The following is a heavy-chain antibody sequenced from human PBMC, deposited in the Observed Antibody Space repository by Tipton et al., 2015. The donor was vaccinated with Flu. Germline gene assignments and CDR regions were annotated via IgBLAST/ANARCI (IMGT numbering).Heavy chain of an antibody. CDR3: AAARGGSYGMDV. V-gene: IGHV1-58*02. CDR1: GFTFTSSA. D-gene: IGHD3-10*01. Sequence: QLVQSGPEVKKPGTSVKVSCKASGFTFTSSAMHWVRQARGQRLEWIGWIVVGSGNTNYAQKFQERVTITRDMSTSTAYMELSSLRSEDTAVYYCAAARGGSYGMDVWGQGTTVTVSS. CDR2: IVVGSGNT. J-gene: IGHJ6*02.